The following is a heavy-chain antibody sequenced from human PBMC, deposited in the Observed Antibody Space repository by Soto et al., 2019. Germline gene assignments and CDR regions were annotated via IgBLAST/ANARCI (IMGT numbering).Heavy chain of an antibody. CDR2: IKQDGSET. J-gene: IGHJ4*02. D-gene: IGHD1-26*01. CDR1: GFTFSNFW. CDR3: AREGGATY. Sequence: EVQLVESGGGLVQPGGSLRLSCAASGFTFSNFWMTWVRQAPGKGLEWVANIKQDGSETYYVDSVKGRFTISRDNAKNSVYLQMNSLRAEDTAVYYCAREGGATYWGQGTLVTVSS. V-gene: IGHV3-7*01.